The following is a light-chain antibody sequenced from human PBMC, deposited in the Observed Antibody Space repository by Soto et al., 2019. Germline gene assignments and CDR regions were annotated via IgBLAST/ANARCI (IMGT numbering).Light chain of an antibody. J-gene: IGKJ4*01. CDR3: QQRSNWPLT. Sequence: EIVLTQSPGTLSLSPGERASLSCRASQSVSSEKLAWYQQKPGQAPRLLIFGASGRATGIPERFSGSGSGTDFTLTISSLEPEDFAVYYCQQRSNWPLTFGGGTKVDIK. CDR2: GAS. V-gene: IGKV3D-20*02. CDR1: QSVSSEK.